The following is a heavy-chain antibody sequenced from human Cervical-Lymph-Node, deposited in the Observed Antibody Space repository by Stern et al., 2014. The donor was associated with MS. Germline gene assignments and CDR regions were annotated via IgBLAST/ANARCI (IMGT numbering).Heavy chain of an antibody. Sequence: VQLVESGGGVVQPGRSLRLSCAASGFTFSSYGMHWVRQAPGKGREWVAVIWHDGSNKYYADSVKGRFTISRDNSKNTLYLQMNSLRAEDTAVYYCARGHDGAPGNFDYWGQGTLVTVSS. CDR3: ARGHDGAPGNFDY. J-gene: IGHJ4*02. D-gene: IGHD6-13*01. CDR2: IWHDGSNK. CDR1: GFTFSSYG. V-gene: IGHV3-33*01.